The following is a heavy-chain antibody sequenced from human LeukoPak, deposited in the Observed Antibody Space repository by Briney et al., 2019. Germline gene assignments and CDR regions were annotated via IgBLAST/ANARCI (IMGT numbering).Heavy chain of an antibody. J-gene: IGHJ5*02. V-gene: IGHV3-7*01. D-gene: IGHD6-19*01. Sequence: GGALILSCASSGFTFGDYWMSWVRQAPGKGLEWVANINKDGSEKKYVDSGKGQFTISRDNADNQLYLQRKGRRVEDTAVYYCGGEGGCGWYSGWFDPWGQGTLVTVSS. CDR2: INKDGSEK. CDR3: GGEGGCGWYSGWFDP. CDR1: GFTFGDYW.